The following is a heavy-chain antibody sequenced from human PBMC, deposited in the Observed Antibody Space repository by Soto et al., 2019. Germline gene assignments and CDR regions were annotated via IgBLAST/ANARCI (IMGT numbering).Heavy chain of an antibody. CDR2: ISSSSSYR. CDR1: GFTFSSYS. CDR3: ATIAAAVFDNWFDP. V-gene: IGHV3-21*01. D-gene: IGHD6-13*01. J-gene: IGHJ5*02. Sequence: GGSLRLSCAASGFTFSSYSMNWVRQAPGKGLEWVSSISSSSSYRYYADSVKGRFTISRDNAKNSLYLQMNSLRAEDTAVYYFATIAAAVFDNWFDPLGQRTLVTVSS.